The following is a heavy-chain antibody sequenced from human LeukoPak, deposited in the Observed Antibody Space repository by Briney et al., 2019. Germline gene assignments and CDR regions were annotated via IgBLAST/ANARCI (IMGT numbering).Heavy chain of an antibody. CDR3: ARGTGIYCSSTSCYNHYFDY. Sequence: ASVKVSCKASGYTFTSYGISWVRQAPGQGLEWMGWISAYNGNTNYAQKLQGRVTMTTDTSTSTAYMELSSLKASDTAMYYCARGTGIYCSSTSCYNHYFDYWGQGTLVTVSS. V-gene: IGHV1-18*01. J-gene: IGHJ4*02. D-gene: IGHD2-2*02. CDR2: ISAYNGNT. CDR1: GYTFTSYG.